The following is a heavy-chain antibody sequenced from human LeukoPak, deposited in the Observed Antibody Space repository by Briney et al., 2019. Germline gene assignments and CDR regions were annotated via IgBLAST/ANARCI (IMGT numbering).Heavy chain of an antibody. D-gene: IGHD2-2*01. Sequence: GSMRLTCVASGFTFSSYAMNWARQAPGKGLEWVSSISSDNHMYYADSVKGRFTISRDNAKNSLSLQMNSLRGEDTAVYYCAREDCSSVRCYGASDYWGQGTLVTVSS. CDR1: GFTFSSYA. J-gene: IGHJ4*02. CDR2: ISSDNHM. V-gene: IGHV3-69-1*01. CDR3: AREDCSSVRCYGASDY.